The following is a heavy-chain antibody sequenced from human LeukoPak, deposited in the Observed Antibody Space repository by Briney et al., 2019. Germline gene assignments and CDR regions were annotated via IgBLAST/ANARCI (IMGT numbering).Heavy chain of an antibody. Sequence: PGGSLRLSCAASGFTFNNYWLSWVRQGPGKGLEWVAHIKEDTSQKYYVGSVEGRFTISRDNARNSLYLQMNSLRAEDTAVYYCARAWDYYDSSGYYYNYWGQGTLVTVSS. CDR3: ARAWDYYDSSGYYYNY. V-gene: IGHV3-7*01. CDR1: GFTFNNYW. CDR2: IKEDTSQK. D-gene: IGHD3-22*01. J-gene: IGHJ4*02.